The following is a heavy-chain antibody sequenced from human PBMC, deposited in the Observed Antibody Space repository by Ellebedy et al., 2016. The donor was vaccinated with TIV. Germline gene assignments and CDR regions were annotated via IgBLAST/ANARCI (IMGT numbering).Heavy chain of an antibody. Sequence: PGGSLTLSCAASGFHFRSYWMTWXXXXPGKGLEWVAKIRQEGDEIYYVESVKGRFTISRDNAKNSLFLQMNSLRVEDTAVYYCARRASYGDYAVQVNPWFDPWGQGTLVTVSS. CDR2: IRQEGDEI. D-gene: IGHD4-17*01. V-gene: IGHV3-7*01. J-gene: IGHJ5*02. CDR3: ARRASYGDYAVQVNPWFDP. CDR1: GFHFRSYW.